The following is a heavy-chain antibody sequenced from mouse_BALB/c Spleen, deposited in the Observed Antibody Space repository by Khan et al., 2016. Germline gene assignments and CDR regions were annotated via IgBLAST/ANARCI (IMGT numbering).Heavy chain of an antibody. CDR3: ARTDRRGYFDY. CDR2: ILPRSGST. Sequence: QLQESGAELMKPGASVKISCKATGYTFSNYWIEWVKQRPGHGLEWIGEILPRSGSTNFNENFKGKATFTADTSSNTAYMQLSSLTSEDSAVYYCARTDRRGYFDYWGQGSSLTVSS. V-gene: IGHV1-9*01. J-gene: IGHJ2*02. CDR1: GYTFSNYW.